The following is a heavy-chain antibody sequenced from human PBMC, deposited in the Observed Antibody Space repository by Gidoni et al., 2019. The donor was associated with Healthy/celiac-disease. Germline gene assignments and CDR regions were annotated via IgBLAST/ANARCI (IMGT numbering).Heavy chain of an antibody. CDR1: GGSIRSGGYY. D-gene: IGHD2-15*01. CDR2: IYYSGST. V-gene: IGHV4-31*03. Sequence: QVQLQESGPGLVKPSQTLSLTCTVSGGSIRSGGYYWSWIRQHPGKGLEWIGYIYYSGSTYYNPSLKSRVTISVDTSKNQFSLKLSSVTAADTAVYYCAREGCSGGSCYMAFDYWGQGTLVTVSS. CDR3: AREGCSGGSCYMAFDY. J-gene: IGHJ4*02.